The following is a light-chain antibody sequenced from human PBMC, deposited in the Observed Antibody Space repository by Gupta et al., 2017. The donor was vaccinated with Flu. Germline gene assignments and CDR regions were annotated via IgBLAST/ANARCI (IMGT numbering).Light chain of an antibody. J-gene: IGLJ2*01. CDR3: RSYETSMTVV. Sequence: VTISCTGSSSDVGAGSDVHWYQHHPGTAPKLLIYDNTKRPSGVPDRFSGSKSGTSASLAITGLQGEDEADYYCRSYETSMTVVFGRGTKLTVL. CDR1: SSDVGAGSD. CDR2: DNT. V-gene: IGLV1-40*01.